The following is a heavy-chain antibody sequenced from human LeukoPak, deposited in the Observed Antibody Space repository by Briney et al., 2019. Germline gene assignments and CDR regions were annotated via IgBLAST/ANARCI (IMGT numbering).Heavy chain of an antibody. CDR1: GDSISGYY. D-gene: IGHD3-22*01. J-gene: IGHJ4*02. CDR2: IHSSGST. V-gene: IGHV4-4*09. Sequence: PSETLSLTCTLSGDSISGYYWSWLRQTPEKGLEWIGCIHSSGSTIYNPSLKSRVTISVDTYKKQFSLRLTSVTAADTAVYFCARGYFDSRHSSNPFDYWGQGALVTVSS. CDR3: ARGYFDSRHSSNPFDY.